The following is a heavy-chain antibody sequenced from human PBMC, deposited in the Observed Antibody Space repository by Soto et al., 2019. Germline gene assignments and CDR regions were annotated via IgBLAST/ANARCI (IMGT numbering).Heavy chain of an antibody. V-gene: IGHV3-48*01. D-gene: IGHD4-17*01. CDR1: GFTFSSYS. J-gene: IGHJ4*02. Sequence: EVQLVESGGGLVKPGGSLRLSCAASGFTFSSYSMNWVRQAPGKGLEWVSYISSSSSTIYYADSVKGRFTISRDNAKNSLYLQMNSLRAEDTAVYYCARLKHTVARFFDYWGQGTLVTVSS. CDR3: ARLKHTVARFFDY. CDR2: ISSSSSTI.